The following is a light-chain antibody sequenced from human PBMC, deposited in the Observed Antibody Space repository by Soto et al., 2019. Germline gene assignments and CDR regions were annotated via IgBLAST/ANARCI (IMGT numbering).Light chain of an antibody. J-gene: IGKJ2*01. Sequence: EIVLTQSPGTLSLSPGERATLSCRASQSVSSSYLAWYQQKPGQAPRLLIYGTSSRATGIPDKFSGSGSGTDFTLTINRLEPEDSAVYYCQRYGSSLYTFGQGTKLGIK. V-gene: IGKV3-20*01. CDR2: GTS. CDR1: QSVSSSY. CDR3: QRYGSSLYT.